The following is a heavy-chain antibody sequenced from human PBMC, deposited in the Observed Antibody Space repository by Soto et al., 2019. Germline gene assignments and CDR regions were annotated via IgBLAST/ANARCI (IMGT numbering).Heavy chain of an antibody. CDR2: ISTNGGST. D-gene: IGHD3-22*01. CDR3: AKGEYYYDSSGYYPFDY. J-gene: IGHJ4*02. V-gene: IGHV3-64D*06. CDR1: VLTFMSYT. Sequence: GGTLSRACSASVLTFMSYTMHRVPQAPGKGLEYVSSISTNGGSTHYADSVKGRFTISRDNSKNTQYLQMSSLRADDTAVYYCAKGEYYYDSSGYYPFDYWGQGT.